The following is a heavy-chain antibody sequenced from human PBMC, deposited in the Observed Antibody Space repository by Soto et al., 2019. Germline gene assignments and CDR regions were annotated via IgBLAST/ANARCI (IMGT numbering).Heavy chain of an antibody. V-gene: IGHV1-18*01. CDR2: ISPYNGNT. CDR3: ARDRENYGMDV. Sequence: QAPGQGLEWMGWISPYNGNTNYGQTLQGRVTMTTDTSTSTAYMELRSLRSDDTAVYYCARDRENYGMDVWGQGTTVTVSS. J-gene: IGHJ6*02.